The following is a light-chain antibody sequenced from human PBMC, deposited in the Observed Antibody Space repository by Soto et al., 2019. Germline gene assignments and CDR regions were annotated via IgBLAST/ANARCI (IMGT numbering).Light chain of an antibody. Sequence: EIVMTQSPATLSVSPGERATLSCRASQSVSSNLAWYQQKPGQAPRLLLYGASTRATGIPARFSGSGSGTEFTLTIRSLQSEDFAIYFCQQYNNWPPDRTFGQGTKVEIK. V-gene: IGKV3-15*01. CDR1: QSVSSN. CDR2: GAS. J-gene: IGKJ1*01. CDR3: QQYNNWPPDRT.